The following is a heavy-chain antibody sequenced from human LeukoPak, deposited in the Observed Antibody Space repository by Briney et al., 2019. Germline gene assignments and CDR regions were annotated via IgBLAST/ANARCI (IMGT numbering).Heavy chain of an antibody. J-gene: IGHJ1*01. Sequence: SGGSLRLSCAASGFTFSSYAMHWVRQAPGKGLEWVAVISYDGSNKYYADSVKGRFTISRDNSKNTLYLQVNSLRAEDTAVYYCAREGSSGYYLPTKYFQHWGQGTLVTVSS. CDR2: ISYDGSNK. CDR3: AREGSSGYYLPTKYFQH. V-gene: IGHV3-30-3*01. CDR1: GFTFSSYA. D-gene: IGHD3-22*01.